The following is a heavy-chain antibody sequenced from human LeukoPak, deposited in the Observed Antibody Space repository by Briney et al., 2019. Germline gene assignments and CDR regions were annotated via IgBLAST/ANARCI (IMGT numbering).Heavy chain of an antibody. CDR1: GGSISSYY. CDR2: IYYSGSH. CDR3: AGHSRTGYNYLDY. D-gene: IGHD5-24*01. V-gene: IGHV4-59*08. Sequence: PSETLSLTCTVSGGSISSYYWSWIRQPPGKGLEWIGYIYYSGSHNNNPSRKSRVTISVDTSKNQFSLKLRSVTAADTAVYYCAGHSRTGYNYLDYWGQGTLVTVSS. J-gene: IGHJ4*02.